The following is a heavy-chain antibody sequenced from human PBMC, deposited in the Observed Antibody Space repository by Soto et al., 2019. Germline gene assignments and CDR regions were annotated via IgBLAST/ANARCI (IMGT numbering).Heavy chain of an antibody. Sequence: SMNGSCTSSGYTFTGYYMHGVRHARLQGLACIGWINPNSGGANTEQKFQGRVTMTRDPSISTAYMERSRLISDDTAVDYCAPSNGDCGSTNCYNSPFEYWGQGTLVTVAS. CDR1: GYTFTGYY. CDR3: APSNGDCGSTNCYNSPFEY. V-gene: IGHV1-2*02. CDR2: INPNSGGA. D-gene: IGHD2-2*02. J-gene: IGHJ4*02.